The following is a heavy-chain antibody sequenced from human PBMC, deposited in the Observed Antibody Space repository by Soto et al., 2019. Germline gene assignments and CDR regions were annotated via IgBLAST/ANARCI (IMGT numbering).Heavy chain of an antibody. CDR1: GFTFSSYA. CDR3: AKDMSSSWSIGWFDP. CDR2: ISWNSGSI. J-gene: IGHJ5*02. Sequence: SLRLSGAAPGFTFSSYAMSWVRQAPGKGLEWVSGISWNSGSIGYADSVKGRFTISRDNAKNSLYLQMNSLRAEDTALYYCAKDMSSSWSIGWFDPWGQGTLVTVSS. V-gene: IGHV3-9*01. D-gene: IGHD6-13*01.